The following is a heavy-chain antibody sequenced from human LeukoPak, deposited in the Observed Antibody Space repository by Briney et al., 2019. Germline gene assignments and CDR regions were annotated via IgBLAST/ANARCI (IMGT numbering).Heavy chain of an antibody. CDR2: INPNSGGT. CDR3: ARGGPVLVPAAILEY. CDR1: GYTFTDYY. J-gene: IGHJ4*02. V-gene: IGHV1-2*02. D-gene: IGHD2-2*01. Sequence: ASVKVPCKASGYTFTDYYMHWVRQAPGQGPEWMGWINPNSGGTNYAQKLQGRVTMTRDTSITTAYMELSRLRSDDTAVYYCARGGPVLVPAAILEYWGQGTLVTVSS.